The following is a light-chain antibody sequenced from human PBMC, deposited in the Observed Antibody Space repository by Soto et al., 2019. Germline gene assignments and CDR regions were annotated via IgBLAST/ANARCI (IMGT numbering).Light chain of an antibody. CDR2: DAS. CDR1: QSVSSY. V-gene: IGKV3-11*01. Sequence: EIVFTQSPATLSLSPGERATLSCRASQSVSSYLAWYQQEPGQAPRLLIYDASNRATGIPARFSGSGPGTDFTPTISSLEPEDFAVYYCQQRSNWLTFGGGTKVDIK. CDR3: QQRSNWLT. J-gene: IGKJ4*01.